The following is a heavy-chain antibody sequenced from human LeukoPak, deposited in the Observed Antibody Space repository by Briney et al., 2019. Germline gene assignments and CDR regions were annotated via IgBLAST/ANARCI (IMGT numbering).Heavy chain of an antibody. D-gene: IGHD4-11*01. CDR3: ARGGSVTVTARGWFDP. J-gene: IGHJ5*02. CDR1: GGTFSSYA. Sequence: SVKVSCKASGGTFSSYAISWERQAPGQGLEWMGGIIPIFGTANYAQKFQGRVTITADESTSTAYMELSSLRSEDTAVYYCARGGSVTVTARGWFDPWGQGTLVTVSS. V-gene: IGHV1-69*01. CDR2: IIPIFGTA.